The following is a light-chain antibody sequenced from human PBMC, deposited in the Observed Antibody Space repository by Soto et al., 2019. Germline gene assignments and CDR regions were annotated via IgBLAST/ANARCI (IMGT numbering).Light chain of an antibody. CDR3: QHYDRAPMWT. J-gene: IGKJ1*01. V-gene: IGKV3-20*01. Sequence: EIVLTQSPGTLSLSPGERATLSFRASQSVGDTYLAWYQQKPGQAPRLLMYSTSIRATGIPDRFSGSGSGTDFTLTIRRLDPEDFAVYYCQHYDRAPMWTFGQGTTGDIK. CDR1: QSVGDTY. CDR2: STS.